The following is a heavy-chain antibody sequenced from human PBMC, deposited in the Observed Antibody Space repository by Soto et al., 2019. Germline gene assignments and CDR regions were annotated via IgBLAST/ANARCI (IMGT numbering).Heavy chain of an antibody. J-gene: IGHJ5*01. D-gene: IGHD3-22*01. CDR3: ARRTEHCQILWLFAFSWLDS. CDR1: GVSISSCDSH. V-gene: IGHV4-31*03. Sequence: QVQLQESGPGLVQPSQTLSLTCNVSGVSISSCDSHWHGIRQVPGKGLEWIGSIYYSGRTSYKSSRKGRVALSSVTSAYYSALRQTSVTAADTAVYFCARRTEHCQILWLFAFSWLDSWIQGTLVTVSS. CDR2: IYYSGRT.